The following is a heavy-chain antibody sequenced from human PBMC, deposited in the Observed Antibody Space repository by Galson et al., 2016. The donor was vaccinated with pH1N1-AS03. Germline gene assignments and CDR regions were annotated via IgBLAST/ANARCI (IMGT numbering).Heavy chain of an antibody. V-gene: IGHV5-51*01. CDR1: GYKFTNYW. D-gene: IGHD1-26*01. Sequence: QSGAEVKKPGESLKISCKGSGYKFTNYWTGWVRQMPGQGLEWMGSIYPGDSDTRYSPSFQGQVTISADKSISTAYLQWRSLKAPDTAMYYCARRVSYTGSYPLDYWGQGTLVTVSS. CDR3: ARRVSYTGSYPLDY. CDR2: IYPGDSDT. J-gene: IGHJ4*02.